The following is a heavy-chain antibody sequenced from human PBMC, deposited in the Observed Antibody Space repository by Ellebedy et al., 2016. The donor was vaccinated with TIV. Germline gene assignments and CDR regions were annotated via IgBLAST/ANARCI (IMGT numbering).Heavy chain of an antibody. CDR1: GFTFSSYT. D-gene: IGHD5-18*01. J-gene: IGHJ4*02. CDR2: IGASGGDT. V-gene: IGHV3-23*01. Sequence: GGSLRLXXAASGFTFSSYTMSWVRQAPGKGLEWVSAIGASGGDTYYADSVKGRFTISRDNAKNSLCLQMNSLRAEDTAVYYCARDKSSGSTYGSHFDYWGQGTLVTVSS. CDR3: ARDKSSGSTYGSHFDY.